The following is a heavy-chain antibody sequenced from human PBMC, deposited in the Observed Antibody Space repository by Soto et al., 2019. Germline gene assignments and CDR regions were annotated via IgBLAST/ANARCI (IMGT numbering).Heavy chain of an antibody. D-gene: IGHD3-3*01. J-gene: IGHJ4*02. CDR1: GFTFSNYW. Sequence: EVQLVESGGGLVQPGGSLRLSRATSGFTFSNYWMHWVSQAPGKGPVWVSRINEDESNTNYADSVKGRFTISRDNAKNTLYLQMNSLRAEDTAVYYCARGLFLDYWGQGNRVTVSS. CDR2: INEDESNT. CDR3: ARGLFLDY. V-gene: IGHV3-74*01.